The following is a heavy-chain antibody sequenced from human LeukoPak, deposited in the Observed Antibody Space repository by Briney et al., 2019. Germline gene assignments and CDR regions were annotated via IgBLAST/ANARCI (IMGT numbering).Heavy chain of an antibody. CDR2: IYTSGST. CDR3: ARGPTTVTRAFDY. D-gene: IGHD4-17*01. J-gene: IGHJ4*02. V-gene: IGHV4-61*09. CDR1: GDSISSDNYY. Sequence: SQTLSLTCTVSGDSISSDNYYWSWIRQPAGKGLEWIGHIYTSGSTNYNPSLKSRVTMSVDTSKNQFFLKLSSVTAADTAVYYCARGPTTVTRAFDYWGQGTLVTVSS.